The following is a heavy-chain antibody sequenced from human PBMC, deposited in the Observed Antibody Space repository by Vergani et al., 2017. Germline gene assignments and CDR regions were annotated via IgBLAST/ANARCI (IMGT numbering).Heavy chain of an antibody. J-gene: IGHJ4*02. CDR1: GFPFSSLW. CDR3: ARDLSGTTRFDY. D-gene: IGHD1-7*01. V-gene: IGHV3-7*03. CDR2: IKQDGSEK. Sequence: EVQLVESGGGLVPPGGSLRLPCAASGFPFSSLWMRLVRQAPGKGRVWVAKIKQDGSEKSYVDSGKGRFTISRENAKNSLYLQMNSLRAEDTAVYYCARDLSGTTRFDYWGQGTLVTVSS.